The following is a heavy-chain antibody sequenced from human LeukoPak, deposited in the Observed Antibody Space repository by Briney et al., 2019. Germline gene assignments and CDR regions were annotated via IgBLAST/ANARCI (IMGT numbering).Heavy chain of an antibody. CDR1: GYTLTELS. D-gene: IGHD3-10*01. V-gene: IGHV1-24*01. CDR2: FDPEDGET. J-gene: IGHJ4*02. CDR3: ATWFGDYYYGSGSYGDY. Sequence: ASVKVSCKVSGYTLTELSMHWVRQAPGKGLEWMGGFDPEDGETIYAQKFQGRVTMTEDTSTDTAYMELSSLRPEDTAVYYCATWFGDYYYGSGSYGDYWGQGTLVTVSS.